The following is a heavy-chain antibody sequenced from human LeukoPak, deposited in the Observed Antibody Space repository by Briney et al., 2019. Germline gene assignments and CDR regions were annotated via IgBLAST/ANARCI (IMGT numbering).Heavy chain of an antibody. J-gene: IGHJ6*03. D-gene: IGHD3-3*01. CDR1: GFTVSSNY. Sequence: GGSLRLSCAASGFTVSSNYMSWVRQAPGKGLEWVSVIYSGGSTYYADSVKGRFTISRDNSKNTLYLQMNSLRAEDTAVYYCAKDGLRFLEWLDYYYYYMDVWGKGTTVTVSS. CDR3: AKDGLRFLEWLDYYYYYMDV. V-gene: IGHV3-53*01. CDR2: IYSGGST.